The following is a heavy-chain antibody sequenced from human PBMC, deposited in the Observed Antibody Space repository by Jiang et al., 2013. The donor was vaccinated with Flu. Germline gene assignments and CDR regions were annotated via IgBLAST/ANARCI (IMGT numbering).Heavy chain of an antibody. CDR1: GGSISSSSYY. Sequence: GPGLVKPSETLSLTCTVSGGSISSSSYYWGWIRQPPGKGLEWIGSIYYSGSTYYNPSLKSRVTISVDTSKNQFSLKLSSVTAADTAVYYCARERRPTHYYDSSGYYYDYWGQGTLVTVSS. D-gene: IGHD3-22*01. J-gene: IGHJ4*02. V-gene: IGHV4-39*02. CDR3: ARERRPTHYYDSSGYYYDY. CDR2: IYYSGST.